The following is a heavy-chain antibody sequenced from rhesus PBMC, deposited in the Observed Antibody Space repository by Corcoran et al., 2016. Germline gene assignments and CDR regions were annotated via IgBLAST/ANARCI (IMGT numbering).Heavy chain of an antibody. CDR3: ARVGPTGVIIHEYFEF. Sequence: EVQLVESGGGLVQPGGSLRLSCAVSGFSSYGMHWVRQAPGKGLEGVAVILYDGRKKNYADTGKNRFTISRENPKNMVYRQMNNLKLEDTAVYYCARVGPTGVIIHEYFEFWGQGALVTVSS. CDR1: GFSSYG. J-gene: IGHJ1*01. V-gene: IGHV3-54*02. D-gene: IGHD3-22*01. CDR2: ILYDGRKK.